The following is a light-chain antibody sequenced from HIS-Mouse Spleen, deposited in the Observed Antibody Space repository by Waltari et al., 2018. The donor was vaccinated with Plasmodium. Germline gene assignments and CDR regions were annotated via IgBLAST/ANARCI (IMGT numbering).Light chain of an antibody. J-gene: IGKJ3*01. CDR3: QQYDNLPPLFT. CDR1: QDISNY. V-gene: IGKV1-33*01. CDR2: DAS. Sequence: DIQMTQSPSSLSASVGDRVTITCQASQDISNYLNWYQQKPGKAPKLLIYDASNLETGVASRFSGSGSGTDFTVTISSLQPEDIATYYCQQYDNLPPLFTFGPGTKVDI.